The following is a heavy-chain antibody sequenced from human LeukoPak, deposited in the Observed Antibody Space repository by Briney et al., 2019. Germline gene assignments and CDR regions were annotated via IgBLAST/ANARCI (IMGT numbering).Heavy chain of an antibody. CDR1: GYSFTSYW. D-gene: IGHD5-24*01. CDR3: ARHGENWFDP. J-gene: IGHJ5*02. V-gene: IGHV5-10-1*01. CDR2: IDPSDPYT. Sequence: GESLKISCKGSGYSFTSYWISWVRQMPGKGREWMGRIDPSDPYTNYSPSFQGHVTISADKSISTAYLQWSSLKASDTAMYYCARHGENWFDPWGQGTLVTVSS.